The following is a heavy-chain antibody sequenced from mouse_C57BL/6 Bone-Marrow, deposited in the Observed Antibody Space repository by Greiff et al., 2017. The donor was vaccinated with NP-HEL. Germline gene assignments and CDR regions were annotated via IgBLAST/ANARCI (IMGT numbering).Heavy chain of an antibody. CDR3: ARERLLRSHWYFDV. J-gene: IGHJ1*03. V-gene: IGHV5-16*01. D-gene: IGHD1-1*01. Sequence: EVKLVESEGGLVQPGSSMKLSCTASGFTFSDYYMAWVRQVPEKGLEWVANINYDGSSTYYLDSLKSRFIISRDNAKNILYLQMRSLKSEDTATHYCARERLLRSHWYFDVWGTGTTVTVSS. CDR2: INYDGSST. CDR1: GFTFSDYY.